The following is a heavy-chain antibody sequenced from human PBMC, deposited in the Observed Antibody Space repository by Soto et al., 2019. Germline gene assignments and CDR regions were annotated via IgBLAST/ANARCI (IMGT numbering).Heavy chain of an antibody. CDR2: IYYSGST. D-gene: IGHD4-17*01. V-gene: IGHV4-31*03. Sequence: SETLSLTCTVSGGSISSGGYYWSWISQHPGKGLEWIGYIYYSGSTYYNPSLKSRVTISVDTSKNQFSLKLSSVTAADTAVYYCARSSQSTVTTSDYWGQGTLVTVS. CDR1: GGSISSGGYY. J-gene: IGHJ4*02. CDR3: ARSSQSTVTTSDY.